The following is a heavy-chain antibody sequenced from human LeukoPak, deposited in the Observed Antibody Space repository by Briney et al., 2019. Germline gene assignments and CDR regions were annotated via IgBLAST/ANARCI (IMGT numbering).Heavy chain of an antibody. CDR3: ATTTAVGATVFLDY. CDR2: VDPEDGET. CDR1: GYTFTDYY. Sequence: GASVKVSCKVSGYTFTDYYMHWVQQAPGKGLEWMGLVDPEDGETIYAEKFQGRVTITADTSTDTAYMELSSLRSEDTAVYYCATTTAVGATVFLDYWGQGTLVTVSP. V-gene: IGHV1-69-2*01. J-gene: IGHJ4*02. D-gene: IGHD1-26*01.